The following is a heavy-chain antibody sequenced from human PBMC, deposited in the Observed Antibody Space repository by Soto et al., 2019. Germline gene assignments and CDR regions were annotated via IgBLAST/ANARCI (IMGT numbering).Heavy chain of an antibody. CDR2: IYPGDSDT. J-gene: IGHJ4*02. V-gene: IGHV5-51*01. D-gene: IGHD3-22*01. CDR1: GYSFTSYW. Sequence: GESLKISCKGSGYSFTSYWIGWVRQMPGKGLEWMGIIYPGDSDTRYSPSFQGQVTISADKSISTAYLQWSSLKASDTAMYYCARHSPGYYDSSAPPGDYWGQGTLVTVSS. CDR3: ARHSPGYYDSSAPPGDY.